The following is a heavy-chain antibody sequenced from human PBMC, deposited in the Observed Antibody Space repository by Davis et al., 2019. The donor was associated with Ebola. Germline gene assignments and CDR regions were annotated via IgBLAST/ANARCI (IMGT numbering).Heavy chain of an antibody. J-gene: IGHJ4*02. CDR2: FYDQST. CDR3: ATTQWLREFDN. CDR1: GFTVSSNH. D-gene: IGHD6-19*01. V-gene: IGHV3-53*05. Sequence: GESLKISCAVSGFTVSSNHMSRVRQAPGKGLEWVSVFYDQSTAYADSVRGRFTISRDKSNNSLYLDMNSLRVDDTAVYYCATTQWLREFDNWGQGTLVTVS.